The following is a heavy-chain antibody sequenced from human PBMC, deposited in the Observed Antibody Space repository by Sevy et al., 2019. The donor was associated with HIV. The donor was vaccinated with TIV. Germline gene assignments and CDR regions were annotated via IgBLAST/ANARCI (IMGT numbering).Heavy chain of an antibody. J-gene: IGHJ4*02. CDR2: ISPMNGDT. CDR3: ARAYCSDGSCYEGAY. CDR1: GYTFTGYY. D-gene: IGHD2-15*01. Sequence: ASVKVSCKASGYTFTGYYIHWVRQAPGQGLEWMGRISPMNGDTDYAQKFQGRVTMTRDTSISAAYLDVTRLGSDETATYYCARAYCSDGSCYEGAYWGQGTLVTVSS. V-gene: IGHV1-2*06.